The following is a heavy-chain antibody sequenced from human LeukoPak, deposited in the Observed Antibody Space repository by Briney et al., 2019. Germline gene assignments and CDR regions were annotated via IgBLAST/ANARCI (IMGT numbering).Heavy chain of an antibody. CDR1: GASMSSYY. Sequence: SETLSLTCTVSGASMSSYYWSWIRQPPGKGLEWIAYIYYTGITNFNPSLKSRVTISVDTSKNQFSLKLSSVTAADTAVYYCARTRCNRGQYYFEYWGQGTLVTVSS. CDR3: ARTRCNRGQYYFEY. V-gene: IGHV4-59*01. CDR2: IYYTGIT. D-gene: IGHD3-10*01. J-gene: IGHJ4*02.